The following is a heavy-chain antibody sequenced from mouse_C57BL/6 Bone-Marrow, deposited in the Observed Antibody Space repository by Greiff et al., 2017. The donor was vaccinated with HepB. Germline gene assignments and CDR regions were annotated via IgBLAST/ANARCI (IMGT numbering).Heavy chain of an antibody. CDR2: IDPENGDT. D-gene: IGHD1-1*01. Sequence: VQLQQSGAELVRPGASVKLSCTASGFNIKDDYMHWVKQRPEQGLEWIGWIDPENGDTEYASKFQGKATITADTSSNTAYLQLSSLTSEDTAVYYCTTGYGSSYDYYAMDYWGQGTSVTVSS. V-gene: IGHV14-4*01. CDR3: TTGYGSSYDYYAMDY. CDR1: GFNIKDDY. J-gene: IGHJ4*01.